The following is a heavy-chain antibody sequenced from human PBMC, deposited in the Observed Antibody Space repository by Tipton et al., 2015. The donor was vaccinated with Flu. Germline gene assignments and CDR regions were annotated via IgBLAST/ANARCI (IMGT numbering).Heavy chain of an antibody. CDR1: GFTFSSYS. CDR2: ISSSSSSYI. V-gene: IGHV3-21*01. Sequence: SLRLSCAASGFTFSSYSMNWVRQAPGKGLGWVSSISSSSSSYIYYADSVKGRFTISRDNAKNSLYLQMNSLRAEDTAVYYCARDLRGYSYGYLDYWGQGTLVTVSS. D-gene: IGHD5-18*01. CDR3: ARDLRGYSYGYLDY. J-gene: IGHJ4*02.